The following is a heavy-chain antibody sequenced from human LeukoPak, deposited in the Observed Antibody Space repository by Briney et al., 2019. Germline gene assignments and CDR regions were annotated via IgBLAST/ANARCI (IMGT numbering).Heavy chain of an antibody. J-gene: IGHJ3*02. CDR2: ISGSGGST. D-gene: IGHD5-12*01. V-gene: IGHV3-23*01. CDR1: GFTFSSYA. CDR3: ARDRGYAFDI. Sequence: GGSLRLSCAASGFTFSSYAMSWVRQAPGKGLEWVSAISGSGGSTYYADSVKGRFTTSRDNAKNTLYLQMNNLRAEDTAVYYCARDRGYAFDIWGQGTMVTVSS.